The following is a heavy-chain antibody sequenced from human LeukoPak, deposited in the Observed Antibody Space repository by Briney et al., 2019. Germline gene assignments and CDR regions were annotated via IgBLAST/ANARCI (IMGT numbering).Heavy chain of an antibody. J-gene: IGHJ6*02. CDR2: IYSGGNT. V-gene: IGHV3-66*01. Sequence: GGSLRLSCAASGFTFSSYAMSWVRQAPGKGLEWVSVIYSGGNTYYADSVKGRFTISRDNSRNTLYLQMYSLRAEDTAVYYCARSDYGSGRYSNFYFCMDVGGQGTTVTVSS. CDR1: GFTFSSYA. CDR3: ARSDYGSGRYSNFYFCMDV. D-gene: IGHD3-10*01.